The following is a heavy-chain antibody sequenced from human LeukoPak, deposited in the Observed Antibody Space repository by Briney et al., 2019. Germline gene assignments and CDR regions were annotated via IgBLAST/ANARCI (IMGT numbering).Heavy chain of an antibody. Sequence: PGGSLRLSCAASGFTFSGYSMNWVRQAPGKGLEWVSYISSSSNKIYYADSVKGRFITSRDNAKNSLYLQMNSLRDEDTAVYSCARSYLRFLELFDYWGQGTLVTVSS. J-gene: IGHJ4*02. CDR2: ISSSSNKI. D-gene: IGHD3-3*01. CDR3: ARSYLRFLELFDY. CDR1: GFTFSGYS. V-gene: IGHV3-48*02.